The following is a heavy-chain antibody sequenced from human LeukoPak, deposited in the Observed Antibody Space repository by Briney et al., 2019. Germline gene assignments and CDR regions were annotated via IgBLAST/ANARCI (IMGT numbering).Heavy chain of an antibody. CDR1: GGAISSYN. D-gene: IGHD6-19*01. CDR2: IYYSGST. J-gene: IGHJ4*02. CDR3: ARARMRYSSGWYGFDY. V-gene: IGHV4-59*01. Sequence: PSQTLSLTCTVSGGAISSYNWGWIRQPPGKGRGRIGGIYYSGSTNYNPSLKSRVTISVDTSKNQFSLKLSSVTAADTAVYYCARARMRYSSGWYGFDYWGQGTLVTVSS.